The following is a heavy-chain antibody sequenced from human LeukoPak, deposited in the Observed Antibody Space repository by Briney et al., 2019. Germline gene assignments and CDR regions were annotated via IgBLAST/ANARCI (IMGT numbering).Heavy chain of an antibody. CDR3: ARGREYQLLFDY. J-gene: IGHJ4*02. CDR2: IYYSGST. Sequence: SETLSLTCTVSGGSISSYYWSWIRQPPGKGLEWIGYIYYSGSTNYNPSLKSRVTIPVDTSKNQFSLKLSSVTAADTAVYYCARGREYQLLFDYWGQGTLVTVSS. D-gene: IGHD2-2*01. V-gene: IGHV4-59*01. CDR1: GGSISSYY.